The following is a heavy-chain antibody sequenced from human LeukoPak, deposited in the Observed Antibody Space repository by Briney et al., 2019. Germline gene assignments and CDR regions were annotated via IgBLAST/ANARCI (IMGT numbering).Heavy chain of an antibody. J-gene: IGHJ6*02. Sequence: ASVKVSCKASGYTFTSYDFNWLRRATGQGPEWMGWMNPNSGATGYAQKFQGRVTMTRSASINTAYMELTNLRSEDTAVYYCARGYCSSTSCYGGNGKDVWGQGTTVTVSS. CDR3: ARGYCSSTSCYGGNGKDV. CDR2: MNPNSGAT. V-gene: IGHV1-8*01. D-gene: IGHD2-2*01. CDR1: GYTFTSYD.